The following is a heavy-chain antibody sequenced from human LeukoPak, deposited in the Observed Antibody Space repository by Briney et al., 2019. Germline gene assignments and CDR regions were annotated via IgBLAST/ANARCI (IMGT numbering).Heavy chain of an antibody. D-gene: IGHD6-13*01. CDR2: IYYSGST. V-gene: IGHV4-59*01. Sequence: SETLSLTCTVPGGSISSYYWSWIRQPPGKGLEWIGYIYYSGSTNYNPSLKSRVTISVDTSKNQFSLKLSSVTAADTAVYYCARGFRYSSSWYREYYFDYWGQGTLVTVSS. J-gene: IGHJ4*02. CDR3: ARGFRYSSSWYREYYFDY. CDR1: GGSISSYY.